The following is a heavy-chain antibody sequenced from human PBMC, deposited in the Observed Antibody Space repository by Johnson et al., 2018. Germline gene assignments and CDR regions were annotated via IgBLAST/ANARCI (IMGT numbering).Heavy chain of an antibody. J-gene: IGHJ6*02. CDR1: GFFFTNYG. CDR2: IWFDGSNK. CDR3: ARAARTQYYYYGMDC. Sequence: VQLVESGGGVVQPGRSLRLSCAASGFFFTNYGTHWVRLAPGKGLEWVASIWFDGSNKYYAESVKGRFTISRDNSKNTLYLQINSLRAEDTAVFYCARAARTQYYYYGMDCWGQGTTVTVSS. D-gene: IGHD6-6*01. V-gene: IGHV3-33*01.